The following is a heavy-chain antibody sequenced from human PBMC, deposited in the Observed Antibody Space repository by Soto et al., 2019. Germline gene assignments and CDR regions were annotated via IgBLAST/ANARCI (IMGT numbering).Heavy chain of an antibody. J-gene: IGHJ4*02. Sequence: EVQLLESGGGLVQPGGSLRISCAASGFDFSNYAMSWVRQAPGKGLEWVSAISGTAHATYYAASVKGRFTISRDNSKNTLYLHMNSLRVEDTAVYFGVKDAPQPFSDWGQGTLVTVSS. V-gene: IGHV3-23*01. D-gene: IGHD3-3*02. CDR3: VKDAPQPFSD. CDR2: ISGTAHAT. CDR1: GFDFSNYA.